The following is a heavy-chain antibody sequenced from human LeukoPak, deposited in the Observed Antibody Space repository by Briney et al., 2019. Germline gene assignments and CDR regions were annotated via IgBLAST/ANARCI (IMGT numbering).Heavy chain of an antibody. D-gene: IGHD1-1*01. V-gene: IGHV4-34*01. CDR2: INQSGGT. Sequence: PSETLSVTCAVYGGSFSGAYCSWIRQTPGKGLEWIGQINQSGGTTYNPSLKSRVAISVDTSKMHFSLNLNSVTAADTAVYYCVYQTSSTNSSWNDYWGQGTLVTVSS. CDR3: VYQTSSTNSSWNDY. CDR1: GGSFSGAY. J-gene: IGHJ4*02.